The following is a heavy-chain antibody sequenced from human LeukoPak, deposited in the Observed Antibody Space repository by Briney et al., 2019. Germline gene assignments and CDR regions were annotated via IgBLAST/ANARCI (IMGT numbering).Heavy chain of an antibody. Sequence: GGSLTLPCEASGVTFVTYASSWGRQAPGKRLEWVSSISSSSNNINYADSVKGRFTISRDNAMNSAHLQMNSLRVEDTAVYYCARGYQRPDYWGQGTLITVSS. CDR2: ISSSSNNI. D-gene: IGHD2-2*01. J-gene: IGHJ4*02. V-gene: IGHV3-21*01. CDR3: ARGYQRPDY. CDR1: GVTFVTYA.